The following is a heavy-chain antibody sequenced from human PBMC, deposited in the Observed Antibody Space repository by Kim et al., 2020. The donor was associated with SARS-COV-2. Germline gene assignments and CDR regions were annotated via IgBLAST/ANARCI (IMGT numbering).Heavy chain of an antibody. Sequence: GGSLRLSCAASGFTFSSYAMTWVRQAPGKGLEWASTISDSGGRTHYADSVKGRFTISRDNSKNTLYLQLNSLRAEDTAVYYCSASDYWGQRTLVTVSS. CDR3: SASDY. CDR1: GFTFSSYA. CDR2: ISDSGGRT. J-gene: IGHJ4*02. V-gene: IGHV3-23*01.